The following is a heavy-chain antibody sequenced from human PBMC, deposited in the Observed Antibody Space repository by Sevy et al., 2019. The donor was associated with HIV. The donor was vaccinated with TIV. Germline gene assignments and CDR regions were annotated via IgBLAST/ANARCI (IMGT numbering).Heavy chain of an antibody. Sequence: GGSLRLSCAASGFTFINAWMSWVRQAPGKGLEWVGRIKSKADGGPTDYAAPVKGRFTVSRDDSKSTVDLQMNSMETAYTAVYYCTTIGYYYESSGSRSDYWCQPTLVTVSS. J-gene: IGHJ4*02. CDR3: TTIGYYYESSGSRSDY. V-gene: IGHV3-15*01. D-gene: IGHD3-22*01. CDR2: IKSKADGGPT. CDR1: GFTFINAW.